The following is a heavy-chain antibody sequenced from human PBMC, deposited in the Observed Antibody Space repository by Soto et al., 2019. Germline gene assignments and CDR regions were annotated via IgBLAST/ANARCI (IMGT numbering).Heavy chain of an antibody. Sequence: EVQLLQSGGGLVQPGGSLRLSCAASGFAFSSFVMSWVCQTPEKGLEWVSTLGASGISAYCADSVQGRFTISRDNSKNTLFLQMNSLRAEDTAVYYCAKEGLNTAFAYWGQGTLVAVSS. V-gene: IGHV3-23*01. D-gene: IGHD2-2*02. CDR1: GFAFSSFV. CDR2: LGASGISA. CDR3: AKEGLNTAFAY. J-gene: IGHJ4*02.